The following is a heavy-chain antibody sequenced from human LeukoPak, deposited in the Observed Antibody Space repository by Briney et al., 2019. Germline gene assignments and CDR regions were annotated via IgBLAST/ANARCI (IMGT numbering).Heavy chain of an antibody. CDR2: SDPEDGET. V-gene: IGHV1-24*01. D-gene: IGHD3-22*01. J-gene: IGHJ3*02. CDR3: ATEVYDSSGYCRGAFDI. Sequence: GASVKVSCKVSGYTLTELSMHWVRQAPGKGLEWMGGSDPEDGETIYAQKFQGRVTVTEDTSTDTAYMELSSLRSEDTAVYYCATEVYDSSGYCRGAFDIWGQGTMVTVSS. CDR1: GYTLTELS.